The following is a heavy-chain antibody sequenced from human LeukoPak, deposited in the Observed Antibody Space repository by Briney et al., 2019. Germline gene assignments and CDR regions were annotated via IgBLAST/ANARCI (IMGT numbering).Heavy chain of an antibody. CDR1: GFSFSSYA. Sequence: GGSLRLSCAASGFSFSSYAMSWVRQAPGKGLEWVSTITGGGGSTYYADSVKSRFTISRDNSKDTFYLQMNSLRVEDTAVYYCAKARIAATIYPKEVNFDYWGQGTLVTVSS. D-gene: IGHD5-12*01. CDR3: AKARIAATIYPKEVNFDY. J-gene: IGHJ4*02. CDR2: ITGGGGST. V-gene: IGHV3-23*01.